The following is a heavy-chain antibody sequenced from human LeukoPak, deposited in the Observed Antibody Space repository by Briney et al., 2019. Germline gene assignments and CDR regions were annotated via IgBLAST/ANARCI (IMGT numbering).Heavy chain of an antibody. D-gene: IGHD5-18*01. CDR2: IYYSGST. J-gene: IGHJ4*02. CDR3: ARLYSYGYVDY. Sequence: PSETLSLTCTVSGGSISSSSYYWGWIRQPPGKGLEWIGSIYYSGSTYYNPSLKSRVTISVDTSKNQFSLKLSSVTAADTAVYYCARLYSYGYVDYWGQGTLVTVSS. V-gene: IGHV4-39*01. CDR1: GGSISSSSYY.